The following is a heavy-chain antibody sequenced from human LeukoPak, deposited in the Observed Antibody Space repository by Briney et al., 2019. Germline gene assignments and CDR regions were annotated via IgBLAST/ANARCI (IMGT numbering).Heavy chain of an antibody. CDR3: ARDCDYGDYVFDY. V-gene: IGHV1-2*02. J-gene: IGHJ4*02. CDR1: GYTFTGYY. D-gene: IGHD4-17*01. CDR2: INPNSGGT. Sequence: GASVKVSCKASGYTFTGYYMHWVRQAPGQGLEWMGWINPNSGGTNYAQKFQGRVTMTRDTSISTAYMELSGLRSDDTAVYYCARDCDYGDYVFDYWGQGTLVTVSS.